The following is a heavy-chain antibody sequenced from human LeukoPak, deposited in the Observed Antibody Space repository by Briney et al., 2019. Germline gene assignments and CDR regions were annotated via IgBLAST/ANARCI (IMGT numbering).Heavy chain of an antibody. CDR3: AKAGYCSSTSCHHFDY. CDR1: GFTFDDYA. CDR2: ISWNSGSI. V-gene: IGHV3-9*01. J-gene: IGHJ4*02. Sequence: GRSLRLSCAASGFTFDDYAMHWVRQAPGKGLEWVSGISWNSGSIGYADSVKGRFTISRDNAKNSLYLQMNGLRAEDTALYYCAKAGYCSSTSCHHFDYWGQGTLDTVSS. D-gene: IGHD2-2*01.